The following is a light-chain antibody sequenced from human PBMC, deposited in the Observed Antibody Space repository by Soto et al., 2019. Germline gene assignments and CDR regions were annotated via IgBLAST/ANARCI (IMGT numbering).Light chain of an antibody. CDR3: QSYDSSLSGVV. CDR2: GNS. CDR1: SCNIGAGYD. V-gene: IGLV1-40*01. J-gene: IGLJ2*01. Sequence: QSVLKQPPSVSGAPGQRVTISCTGSSCNIGAGYDVHWYQQLPGTAPKLLIYGNSNRPSGVPDRFSGSKSGTSASLAITGLQAEDEADYYCQSYDSSLSGVVFGGGTKLTVL.